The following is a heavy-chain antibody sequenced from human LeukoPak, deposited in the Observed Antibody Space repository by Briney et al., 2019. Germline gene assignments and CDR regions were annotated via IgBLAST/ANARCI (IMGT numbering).Heavy chain of an antibody. CDR3: ARDRYHWCFDL. Sequence: GGSLRLSCAASGFSFSGYWMTWVRQAPGKGPEWLANIKQDGSEEYYVDSVKGRFTISRDNAKNSLHLQMNSLRAEDTAVYYCARDRYHWCFDLWGRGTLVTVSS. CDR2: IKQDGSEE. D-gene: IGHD1-14*01. V-gene: IGHV3-7*01. CDR1: GFSFSGYW. J-gene: IGHJ2*01.